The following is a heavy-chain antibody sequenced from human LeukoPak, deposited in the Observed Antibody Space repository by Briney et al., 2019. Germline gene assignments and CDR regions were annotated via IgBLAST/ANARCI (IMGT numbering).Heavy chain of an antibody. V-gene: IGHV3-30*02. CDR1: GFTFSSYG. CDR3: AKILGSYWTPGNDY. D-gene: IGHD1-26*01. Sequence: GGSLRLSCAASGFTFSSYGMRWVRQAPGKGLEWVAFIRYDGSNKYYADSVKGRFTISRDNSKNTLYLQMNSLRAEDTAVYYCAKILGSYWTPGNDYWGQGTLVTVSS. CDR2: IRYDGSNK. J-gene: IGHJ4*02.